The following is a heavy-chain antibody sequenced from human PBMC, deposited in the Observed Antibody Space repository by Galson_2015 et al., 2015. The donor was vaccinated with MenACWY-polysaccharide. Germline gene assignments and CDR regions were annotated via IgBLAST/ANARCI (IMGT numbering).Heavy chain of an antibody. Sequence: SLRLSCAASGFTFKTYWMSWVRQAPGKGLEWVAYIKQDGSEKNYVDSVKGRFTISRDNAKNTLSLQMNSLRAEDTGIYYCSLTLDYWGQGTLVTVSS. CDR1: GFTFKTYW. CDR2: IKQDGSEK. CDR3: SLTLDY. V-gene: IGHV3-7*01. J-gene: IGHJ4*02.